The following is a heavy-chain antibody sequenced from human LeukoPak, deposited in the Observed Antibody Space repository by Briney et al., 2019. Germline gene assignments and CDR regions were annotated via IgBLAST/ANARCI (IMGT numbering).Heavy chain of an antibody. CDR3: AKDFIPTGSHLPKTYFDY. Sequence: GGSLRLSCAASGFTFSSYAMSWVRQAPGKGLEWVSAISGSGGSTYYADSVKGRFTISRDNSKNTLYLQMNSLRAEDTAVYYCAKDFIPTGSHLPKTYFDYWGQGTLVTVSS. V-gene: IGHV3-23*01. CDR1: GFTFSSYA. CDR2: ISGSGGST. J-gene: IGHJ4*02. D-gene: IGHD1-26*01.